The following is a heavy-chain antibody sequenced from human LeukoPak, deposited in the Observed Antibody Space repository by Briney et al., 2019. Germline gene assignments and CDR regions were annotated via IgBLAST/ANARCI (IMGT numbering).Heavy chain of an antibody. CDR3: ARATSSGHNWFDP. V-gene: IGHV4-59*01. Sequence: SETLSLTCTVSGGSISSYYWSWIRQPPGKGLEWIGYIYYSGSTNYNPSLKSRVTISVATSKNQFSLKLSSVTAADTAVYYCARATSSGHNWFDPWGQGTLVTVSS. J-gene: IGHJ5*02. D-gene: IGHD3-22*01. CDR1: GGSISSYY. CDR2: IYYSGST.